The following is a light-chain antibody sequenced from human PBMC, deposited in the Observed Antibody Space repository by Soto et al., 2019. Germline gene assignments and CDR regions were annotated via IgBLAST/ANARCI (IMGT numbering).Light chain of an antibody. V-gene: IGKV1-5*01. Sequence: EIQMTQSPSTLSASVGDRVTITCRASQSVSYCLAWYQQKPGKAPKLLVHDASTLLSGVPSRFSGSVSGTEFILTIGSLQTDDFATYYCQQYKSYPWTFGQGTKV. J-gene: IGKJ1*01. CDR3: QQYKSYPWT. CDR1: QSVSYC. CDR2: DAS.